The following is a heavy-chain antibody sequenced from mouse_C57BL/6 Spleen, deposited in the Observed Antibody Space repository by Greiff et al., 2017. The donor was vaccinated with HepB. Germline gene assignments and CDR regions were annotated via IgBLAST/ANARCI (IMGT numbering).Heavy chain of an antibody. CDR3: ARHGYYVHYAMDY. D-gene: IGHD2-3*01. J-gene: IGHJ4*01. Sequence: QLQQSGPGLVAPSQRLSITCTVSGFSLTSYGVHWVRQPPGKGLEWLVVIWSDGSTTYNSALKSRLSISKDNSKSQVFLKMNSLQTDDTAMYYCARHGYYVHYAMDYWGQGTSVTVSS. CDR2: IWSDGST. CDR1: GFSLTSYG. V-gene: IGHV2-6-1*01.